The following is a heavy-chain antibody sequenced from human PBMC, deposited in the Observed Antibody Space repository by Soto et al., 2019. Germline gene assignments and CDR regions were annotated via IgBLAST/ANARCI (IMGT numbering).Heavy chain of an antibody. CDR2: IYYSGST. V-gene: IGHV4-30-4*01. D-gene: IGHD5-12*01. CDR3: ARSNGYDSNVDY. J-gene: IGHJ4*02. Sequence: PSETLSLTCTVSGGSISSGDYYWSWIRQPPGKGLEWIGYIYYSGSTYYNPSLKSRVTISVDTSKNQFSLKLSSVTAADTAVYYGARSNGYDSNVDYWGQGTLVTVSS. CDR1: GGSISSGDYY.